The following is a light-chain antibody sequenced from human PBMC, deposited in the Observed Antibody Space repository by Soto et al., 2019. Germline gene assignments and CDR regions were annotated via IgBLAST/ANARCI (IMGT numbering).Light chain of an antibody. CDR2: DAS. CDR3: QLRSNWPPTWT. V-gene: IGKV3-11*01. J-gene: IGKJ1*01. CDR1: QSISNY. Sequence: EIVLTQSTATLSLSPGERATLSCRASQSISNYLAWYQHRPGQAPRLIIYDASTRDTGIPARFSGSGSGTDFTLTISSLEPEDFAVYFCQLRSNWPPTWTFGQGTKVEVK.